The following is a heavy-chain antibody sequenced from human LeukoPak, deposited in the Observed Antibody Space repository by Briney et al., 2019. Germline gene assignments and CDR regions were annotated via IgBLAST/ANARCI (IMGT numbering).Heavy chain of an antibody. J-gene: IGHJ5*02. CDR3: AREDIDNWFDP. CDR2: IYYSGST. V-gene: IGHV4-59*01. Sequence: SETLSLTCAVSGGSINSYYWSWIRQPPGKGLEWIGYIYYSGSTNYNPSLKSRVTISVDASKNQFSLKLSSVTAADTAVYYCAREDIDNWFDPWGQGTLVTVSS. CDR1: GGSINSYY.